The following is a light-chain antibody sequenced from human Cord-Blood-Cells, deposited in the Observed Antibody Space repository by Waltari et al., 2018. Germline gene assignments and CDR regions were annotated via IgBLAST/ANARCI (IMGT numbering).Light chain of an antibody. CDR2: GAS. CDR3: QQYNNWPPWT. Sequence: EIVMTQSPATLSVSPGERATLSCRASPSVSSNLAWYQQKPGQAPRLLIFGASTSATGIPARFSGSGYGTEFTLTISSLQSEDFAVYYCQQYNNWPPWTFGQGTKVEIK. V-gene: IGKV3-15*01. J-gene: IGKJ1*01. CDR1: PSVSSN.